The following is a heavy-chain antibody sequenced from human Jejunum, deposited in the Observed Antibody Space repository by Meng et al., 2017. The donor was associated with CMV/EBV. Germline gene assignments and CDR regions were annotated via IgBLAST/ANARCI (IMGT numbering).Heavy chain of an antibody. CDR2: SRYNGTQD. CDR1: CSSYG. J-gene: IGHJ4*02. V-gene: IGHV3-30*02. D-gene: IGHD1-26*01. Sequence: CSSYGMHWVRQAPGKGLEWVAFSRYNGTQDYYADSVKGRFTISRDSSDNTLYLQMKSLRSEDTAMYYCAKLQGLYSGTYYGHSFDFWGQGTLVTVSS. CDR3: AKLQGLYSGTYYGHSFDF.